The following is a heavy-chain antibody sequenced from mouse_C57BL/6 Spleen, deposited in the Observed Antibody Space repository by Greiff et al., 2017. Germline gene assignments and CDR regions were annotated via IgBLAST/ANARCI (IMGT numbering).Heavy chain of an antibody. J-gene: IGHJ2*01. D-gene: IGHD4-1*01. Sequence: EVKLVESGGGLVKPGGSLKLSCAASGFTFSSYTMSWVRQTPEKRLEWVATISGGGGNTYYPDSVKGRFTISRDNAKNTLYLQMSSLRSEDTALYYCARQGDWGYFDYWGQGTTLTVSS. CDR1: GFTFSSYT. V-gene: IGHV5-9*01. CDR3: ARQGDWGYFDY. CDR2: ISGGGGNT.